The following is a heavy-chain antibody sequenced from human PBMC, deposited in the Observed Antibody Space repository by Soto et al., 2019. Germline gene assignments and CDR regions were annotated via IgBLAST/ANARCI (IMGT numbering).Heavy chain of an antibody. CDR3: ARDKLDDFYGMDV. V-gene: IGHV4-38-2*02. D-gene: IGHD3-3*01. CDR1: GYSISSGYY. Sequence: PSETLSVTCAVSGYSISSGYYWGWIRQPPGKGLEWIGSIYHSGSTYYNPSLKSRVTISVDTSKNQFSLKLSSVTAEDTAVYYCARDKLDDFYGMDVWGHGTTVTVSS. J-gene: IGHJ6*02. CDR2: IYHSGST.